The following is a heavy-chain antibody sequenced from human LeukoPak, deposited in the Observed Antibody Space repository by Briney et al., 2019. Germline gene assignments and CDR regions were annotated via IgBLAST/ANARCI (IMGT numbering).Heavy chain of an antibody. CDR3: ARSRYSGSYYHTGPFDY. CDR1: GYSISSGYY. Sequence: SETLSLTCTVSGYSISSGYYWGWIRQPPGKGLEWIGSIYHSGSTYYNPSLKSRVTISVDTSKNQFSLKLSSVTAADTAVYYCARSRYSGSYYHTGPFDYWGQGTLVTVSS. V-gene: IGHV4-38-2*02. J-gene: IGHJ4*02. CDR2: IYHSGST. D-gene: IGHD1-26*01.